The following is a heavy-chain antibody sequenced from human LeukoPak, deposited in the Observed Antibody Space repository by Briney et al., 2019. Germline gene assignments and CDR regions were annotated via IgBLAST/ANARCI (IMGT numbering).Heavy chain of an antibody. CDR1: GFTFSSDA. D-gene: IGHD3-10*01. V-gene: IGHV3-23*01. Sequence: PGGSLRLTCAAAGFTFSSDAMSWVRQARGKGLEWVSAISGSGGSTYYADSVKGRFTISRDNSKNTLYLQMNSLRAEDTAVYYCAKEVKLRGAPYGTVDYWGQGTLVTVSS. CDR3: AKEVKLRGAPYGTVDY. J-gene: IGHJ4*02. CDR2: ISGSGGST.